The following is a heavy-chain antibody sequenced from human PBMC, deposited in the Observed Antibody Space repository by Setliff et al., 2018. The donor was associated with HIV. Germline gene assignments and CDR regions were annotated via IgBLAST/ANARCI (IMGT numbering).Heavy chain of an antibody. Sequence: SETLSLTCTVSGGSISSGSYYWSWIRQPAGKGLEWIGRIYTSGSTNYNPSLKSRVTISVDTSKNQFFLTLTSVTAADSAVYYCARLGEHDTGDLDVWGKGTTVTVSS. J-gene: IGHJ6*04. CDR2: IYTSGST. CDR3: ARLGEHDTGDLDV. CDR1: GGSISSGSYY. V-gene: IGHV4-61*02. D-gene: IGHD1-1*01.